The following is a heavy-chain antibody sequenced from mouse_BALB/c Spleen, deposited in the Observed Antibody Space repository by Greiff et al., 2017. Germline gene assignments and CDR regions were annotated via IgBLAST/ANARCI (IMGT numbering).Heavy chain of an antibody. CDR3: ARSRMIRGAMDY. J-gene: IGHJ4*01. Sequence: EGQLQQSGAELVKPGASVKLSCTASGFNIKDTYMHWVKQRPEQGLEWIGRIDPANGNTKYDPKFQGKATITADTSSNTAYLQLSSLTSEDTAVYYCARSRMIRGAMDYWGQGTSVTVSS. CDR1: GFNIKDTY. D-gene: IGHD2-4*01. V-gene: IGHV14-3*02. CDR2: IDPANGNT.